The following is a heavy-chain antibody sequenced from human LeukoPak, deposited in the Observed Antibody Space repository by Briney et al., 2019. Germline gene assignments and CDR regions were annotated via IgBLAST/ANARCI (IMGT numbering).Heavy chain of an antibody. CDR2: ISYDGSNK. CDR3: AKGEGYCTNGVCYSGPYYYCYYGMDV. Sequence: GRSLRLSCAASGFTFSSYGMHWVRQAPGKGLEWVAVISYDGSNKYYADSVKGRFTISRDNSKNTLYLQMNSLRAEDTAVYYCAKGEGYCTNGVCYSGPYYYCYYGMDVWGQGTTVTVSS. V-gene: IGHV3-30*18. CDR1: GFTFSSYG. D-gene: IGHD2-8*01. J-gene: IGHJ6*02.